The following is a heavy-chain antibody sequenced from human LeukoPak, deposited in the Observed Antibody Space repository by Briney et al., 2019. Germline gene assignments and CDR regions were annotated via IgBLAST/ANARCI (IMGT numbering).Heavy chain of an antibody. CDR2: IYYTGST. Sequence: SETLSLTCTVSGASSSRSYWSWIRQPPGKGLEWIGYIYYTGSTNYNPSLKSRVAISVDTSKNQFSLKLTSVTAADTAVYYCASGQVGATTLFDYWGQGTLVTVSS. J-gene: IGHJ4*02. CDR3: ASGQVGATTLFDY. CDR1: GASSSRSY. D-gene: IGHD1-26*01. V-gene: IGHV4-59*01.